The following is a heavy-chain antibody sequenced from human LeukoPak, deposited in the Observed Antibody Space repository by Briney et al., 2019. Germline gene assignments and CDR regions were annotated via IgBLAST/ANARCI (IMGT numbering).Heavy chain of an antibody. J-gene: IGHJ6*02. D-gene: IGHD3-10*01. V-gene: IGHV4-34*01. CDR1: GGSFSDYF. CDR3: AREPYYYYGMDV. Sequence: SETLSPTCAVYGGSFSDYFWNWIRQPPGKGLEWIGEINHSGSTNYNPSLKSRVTISVDTSKNQFSLKVSSVTAADTAVYYCAREPYYYYGMDVWGQGTTVTVSS. CDR2: INHSGST.